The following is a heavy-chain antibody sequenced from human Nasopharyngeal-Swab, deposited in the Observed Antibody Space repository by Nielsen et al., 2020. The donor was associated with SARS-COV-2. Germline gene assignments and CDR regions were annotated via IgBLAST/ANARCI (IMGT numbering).Heavy chain of an antibody. J-gene: IGHJ4*02. D-gene: IGHD3-22*01. V-gene: IGHV3-30-3*01. CDR3: ARGPGYYYDSSGSFPVY. CDR2: ISYDGSNK. Sequence: GGSLSLSCPSSAFSFRIFSMHWFRQAPGKGLEWVAVISYDGSNKYYADSVKGRFTISRDNSKNTLYLQMNSLRAEDTAVYYCARGPGYYYDSSGSFPVYWGQGTLVTVSS. CDR1: AFSFRIFS.